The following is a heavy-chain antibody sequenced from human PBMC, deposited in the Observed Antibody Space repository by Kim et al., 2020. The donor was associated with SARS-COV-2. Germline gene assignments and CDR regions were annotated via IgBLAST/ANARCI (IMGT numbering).Heavy chain of an antibody. V-gene: IGHV4-59*08. D-gene: IGHD2-2*01. Sequence: SETLSLTCTVSGGSISSYYWSWIRQPPGKGLEWIGYIYYSGSTNYNPSLKSRVTISVDTSKNQFSLKLSSVTAADTAVYYCARQRYCSSTSCYESPFFDYWGQGTLVTVSS. CDR1: GGSISSYY. CDR3: ARQRYCSSTSCYESPFFDY. CDR2: IYYSGST. J-gene: IGHJ4*02.